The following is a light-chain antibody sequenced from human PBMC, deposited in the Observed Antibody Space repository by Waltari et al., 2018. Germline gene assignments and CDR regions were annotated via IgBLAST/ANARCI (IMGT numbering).Light chain of an antibody. J-gene: IGLJ2*01. CDR2: ADS. Sequence: QSALTQPASVSGSPGQSITIPCPGTSSDVGSYNLVSWYQHHPGKAPRLMIYADSNRPSGSSNRFSGSKSGNTASLTISGLQAEDEAAYYCCSYAGSSTVKFGEGTYLTVL. CDR3: CSYAGSSTVK. CDR1: SSDVGSYNL. V-gene: IGLV2-23*01.